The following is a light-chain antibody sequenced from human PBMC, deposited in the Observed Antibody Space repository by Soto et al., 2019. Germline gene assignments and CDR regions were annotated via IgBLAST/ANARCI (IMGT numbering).Light chain of an antibody. CDR2: GAS. J-gene: IGKJ1*01. CDR3: QQYISSPLT. CDR1: QSISSNS. Sequence: EMVLTQSPGTLSLSPGERATLSCRASQSISSNSLAWYQQKPGQAPRLFIYGASSRATGIPDRFSGSGSGTHFTLTISRLEPEDFAVYYCQQYISSPLTFGQGTKVDIK. V-gene: IGKV3-20*01.